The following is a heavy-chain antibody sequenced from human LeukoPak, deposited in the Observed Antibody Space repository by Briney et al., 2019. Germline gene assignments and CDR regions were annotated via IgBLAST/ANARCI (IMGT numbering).Heavy chain of an antibody. CDR1: GFTFSSYG. V-gene: IGHV3-30*18. Sequence: GGSLRLSCAASGFTFSSYGMHWVRQAPGKGLEWVAVISYDGSNKYYADSVKGRFTISRDNSKNTLYLQMNSLRAEDTAVYYCAKGSGSYYVLDYWGQGTLVTVSS. J-gene: IGHJ4*02. CDR2: ISYDGSNK. D-gene: IGHD1-26*01. CDR3: AKGSGSYYVLDY.